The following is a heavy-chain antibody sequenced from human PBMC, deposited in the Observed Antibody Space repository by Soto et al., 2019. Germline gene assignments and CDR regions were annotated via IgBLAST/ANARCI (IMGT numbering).Heavy chain of an antibody. D-gene: IGHD4-17*01. Sequence: QVRLVESGGGVVQPGRSLRLSCAASGFTFSAYGMHWVRQSPGKGLEWVAGIWYEGNKKYYADSVKGRFTISRDNTREALYLQVNSLRAEDTAVYYCARDSGDGDFRFGLDVWGQGTTVTVSS. CDR2: IWYEGNKK. CDR3: ARDSGDGDFRFGLDV. CDR1: GFTFSAYG. J-gene: IGHJ6*02. V-gene: IGHV3-33*01.